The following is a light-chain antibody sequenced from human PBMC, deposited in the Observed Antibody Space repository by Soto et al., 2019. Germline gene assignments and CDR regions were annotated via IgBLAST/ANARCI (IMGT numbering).Light chain of an antibody. V-gene: IGLV1-44*01. CDR3: AAWDDSLNARGV. CDR2: NNN. CDR1: RSNIGNNA. J-gene: IGLJ3*02. Sequence: QSVLTQPPSASGTPGQRVTISCSGSRSNIGNNAVSWYQQLPGTAPKLLIYNNNQRPSGVPDRFSGSKSGTSASLAISGRQSEDEAAYYCAAWDDSLNARGVFGGGTKLTVL.